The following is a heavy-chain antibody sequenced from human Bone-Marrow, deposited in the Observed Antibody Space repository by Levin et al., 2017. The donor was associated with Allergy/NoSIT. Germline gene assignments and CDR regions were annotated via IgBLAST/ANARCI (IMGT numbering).Heavy chain of an antibody. CDR1: GFTFDDYT. V-gene: IGHV3-9*01. CDR3: AKGYTVGGYYYYGVDA. D-gene: IGHD4-23*01. CDR2: INWNSGRI. J-gene: IGHJ6*02. Sequence: SLKISCVASGFTFDDYTMYWVRQTPGKGLEWISGINWNSGRIDYADSVKGRFTISRDNAKNSLYLQMNSLRAEDTAFYYCAKGYTVGGYYYYGVDAWGQGTTVTVSS.